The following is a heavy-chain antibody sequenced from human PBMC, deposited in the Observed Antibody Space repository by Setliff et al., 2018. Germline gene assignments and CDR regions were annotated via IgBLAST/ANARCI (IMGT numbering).Heavy chain of an antibody. CDR3: VRTFNGSPADR. CDR1: GDSINTPTYH. D-gene: IGHD2-2*01. V-gene: IGHV4-39*01. Sequence: SETLSLTCTVSGDSINTPTYHWGWVRQPPGKGLEWIGLIYYTGITYYNPSLKSRVTISGDMSENQISLKLNPVTAADTAVYYCVRTFNGSPADRWGQGTLVTVSS. J-gene: IGHJ5*02. CDR2: IYYTGIT.